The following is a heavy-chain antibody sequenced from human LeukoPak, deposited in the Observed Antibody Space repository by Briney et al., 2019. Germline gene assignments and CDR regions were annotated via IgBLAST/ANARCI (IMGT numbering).Heavy chain of an antibody. Sequence: ASVKVSCKVSGYTLTELSMHWVRQAPGKGLEWMGGFDPEDGETIYAQKFRGRVTMTEDTSTDTAYMELSSLRSEDTAVYYCATVFYDSSGYWLDYWGQGTLVTVSS. V-gene: IGHV1-24*01. J-gene: IGHJ4*02. D-gene: IGHD3-22*01. CDR1: GYTLTELS. CDR3: ATVFYDSSGYWLDY. CDR2: FDPEDGET.